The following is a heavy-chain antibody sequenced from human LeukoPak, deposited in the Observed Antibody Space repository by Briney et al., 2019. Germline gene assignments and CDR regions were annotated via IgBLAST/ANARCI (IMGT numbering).Heavy chain of an antibody. J-gene: IGHJ4*02. CDR3: ARDQGGYGYPPDY. D-gene: IGHD5-12*01. V-gene: IGHV3-7*04. CDR2: MKQDGSEK. Sequence: PGGSLRLSCEASGFTFSSYWMSWVRQAPGKGLEWVANMKQDGSEKYYVDSVKGRFTISRDNAENSLYLQMNSLRAEDTAVYYCARDQGGYGYPPDYWGQGTLVTVSS. CDR1: GFTFSSYW.